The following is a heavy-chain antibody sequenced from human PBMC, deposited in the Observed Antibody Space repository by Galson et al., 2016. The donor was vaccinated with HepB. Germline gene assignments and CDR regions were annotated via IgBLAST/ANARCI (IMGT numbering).Heavy chain of an antibody. Sequence: SETLSLTCSVSNDSIHSVHNHWGWIRQPPGQGLEWIGCVYFSGTTYSNPSLKSRVPMSVATSTNQFSLNLNSVTAADTAVYYCARLVAYCVGDCYPYWGQGTLVTVSS. J-gene: IGHJ4*02. CDR2: VYFSGTT. CDR3: ARLVAYCVGDCYPY. D-gene: IGHD2-21*02. V-gene: IGHV4-39*01. CDR1: NDSIHSVHNH.